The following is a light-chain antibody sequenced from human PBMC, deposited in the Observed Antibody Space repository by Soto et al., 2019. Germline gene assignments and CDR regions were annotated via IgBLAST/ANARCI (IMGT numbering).Light chain of an antibody. CDR1: SSDVGGYNY. J-gene: IGLJ2*01. V-gene: IGLV2-11*01. CDR2: DLS. Sequence: QSALTQPRSVSGSPGQSVTISCTGTSSDVGGYNYVSWYQQHPGKAPKLMLDDLSKRHTGVPDRFSGSKSGNTASLTISGHQSEDKADYYCCSYAGSYTLEVFGGGTKLTVL. CDR3: CSYAGSYTLEV.